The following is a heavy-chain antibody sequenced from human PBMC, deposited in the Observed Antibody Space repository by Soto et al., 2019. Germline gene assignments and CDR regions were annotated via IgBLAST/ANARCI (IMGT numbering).Heavy chain of an antibody. V-gene: IGHV3-7*01. CDR1: GFTFSSYW. J-gene: IGHJ4*02. Sequence: GGSLRLSCAASGFTFSSYWMSWVRQAPGKGLEWVANIKQDGSEKYYVDSVKGRFTISRDNAKNSLYLQMNSLRAEDTAVYYCASPVLYSSGWYDDYWGQGTLVTVS. CDR3: ASPVLYSSGWYDDY. CDR2: IKQDGSEK. D-gene: IGHD6-19*01.